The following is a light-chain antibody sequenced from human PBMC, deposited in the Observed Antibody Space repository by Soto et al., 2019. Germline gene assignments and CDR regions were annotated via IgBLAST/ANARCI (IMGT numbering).Light chain of an antibody. Sequence: DIQMTQSPSTLSASVGDRVTITCRASQSISSWLAWYQQRPGKAPKLLIYQASRLESGVPTRLSGSGSETEFALAVSDLQPEDFAIQYCQPYTHYRTFGHGTRVEL. V-gene: IGKV1-5*03. CDR3: QPYTHYRT. CDR2: QAS. J-gene: IGKJ1*01. CDR1: QSISSW.